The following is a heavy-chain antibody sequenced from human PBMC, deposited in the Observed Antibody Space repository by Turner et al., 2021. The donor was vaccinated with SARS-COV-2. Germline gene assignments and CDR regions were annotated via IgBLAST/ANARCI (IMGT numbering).Heavy chain of an antibody. D-gene: IGHD3-22*01. CDR2: RKQDGSEK. V-gene: IGHV3-7*01. Sequence: EVQLVESGGALVQHGGSLRLSCAASGFTFSIYWISWVRPAPGKGLEWVANRKQDGSEKYYVDSVKGRFTISRDNAKNSLYLQMNSLRAEDTAVYYCARDIVVFTHAFDIWGQGTMVTVSS. CDR3: ARDIVVFTHAFDI. CDR1: GFTFSIYW. J-gene: IGHJ3*02.